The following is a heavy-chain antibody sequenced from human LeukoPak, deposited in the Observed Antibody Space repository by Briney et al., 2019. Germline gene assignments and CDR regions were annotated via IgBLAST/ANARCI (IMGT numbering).Heavy chain of an antibody. CDR2: ISGSST. CDR3: AKGSERFRSYYFDY. D-gene: IGHD1-26*01. V-gene: IGHV3-23*01. J-gene: IGHJ4*02. CDR1: GFTFSDYA. Sequence: PGGSLRLSCAASGFTFSDYAMSWVRQAPGEGLEWVSAISGSSTYYADSVKGRFTISTDNSKNTLYLQMNSLRAEDTAVYFCAKGSERFRSYYFDYWGQGAQVTVSS.